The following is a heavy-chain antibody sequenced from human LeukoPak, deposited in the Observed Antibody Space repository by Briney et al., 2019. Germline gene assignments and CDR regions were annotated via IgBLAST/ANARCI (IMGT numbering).Heavy chain of an antibody. Sequence: SKTLSLTCTVSGGSISSYYWSWIRQPPGKGLEWIGYIYYSGSTNYNPSLKSRVTISVDTSKNQFSLKLSSVTAADTAVYYCASLNWGFGYFDYWGQGTLVTVSS. CDR1: GGSISSYY. CDR2: IYYSGST. CDR3: ASLNWGFGYFDY. J-gene: IGHJ4*02. D-gene: IGHD7-27*01. V-gene: IGHV4-59*08.